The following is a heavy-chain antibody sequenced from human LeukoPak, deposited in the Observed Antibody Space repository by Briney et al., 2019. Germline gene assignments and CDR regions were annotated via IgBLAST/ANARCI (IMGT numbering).Heavy chain of an antibody. D-gene: IGHD3-10*01. V-gene: IGHV1-46*01. CDR3: ARDSNEVSGSSYYYYYYMDV. Sequence: ASVKVSCKASGYTFTSYYMHWVRQAPGQGLEWMGIINPSGGSTSYAQKLQGRVTMTRDTSTSTVYMELSSLRPEDTAVYYCARDSNEVSGSSYYYYYYMDVWGKGTTVTVSS. CDR2: INPSGGST. CDR1: GYTFTSYY. J-gene: IGHJ6*03.